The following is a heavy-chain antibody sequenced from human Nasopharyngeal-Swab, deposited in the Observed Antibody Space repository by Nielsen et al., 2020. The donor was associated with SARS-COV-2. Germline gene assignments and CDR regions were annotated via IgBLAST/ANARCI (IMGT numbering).Heavy chain of an antibody. CDR2: ISAYNGNT. J-gene: IGHJ5*02. Sequence: ASVKVSCKASGYTFTSHGISWVRQAPGQGLEWMGWISAYNGNTNYAQKLQGRVTMTTDTSTSTAYMELRSLRSDDTAVYYCAREATVTASDRFDPWGQGTLVTVSS. CDR3: AREATVTASDRFDP. V-gene: IGHV1-18*01. D-gene: IGHD4-17*01. CDR1: GYTFTSHG.